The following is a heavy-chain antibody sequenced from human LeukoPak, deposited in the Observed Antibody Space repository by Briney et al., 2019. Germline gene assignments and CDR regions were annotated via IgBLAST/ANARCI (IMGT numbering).Heavy chain of an antibody. CDR2: IYYSGST. J-gene: IGHJ4*02. CDR1: GGSSSSSSYY. D-gene: IGHD5-18*01. V-gene: IGHV4-39*01. Sequence: SETLSLTCTVSGGSSSSSSYYWGWIRQPPGKGLEWLVSIYYSGSTYYKPSLKSRVTISVDTSKNQFSLKLSSVTAADTAIYYCARHKWGTAMVTFEWWGQGTLVTVSS. CDR3: ARHKWGTAMVTFEW.